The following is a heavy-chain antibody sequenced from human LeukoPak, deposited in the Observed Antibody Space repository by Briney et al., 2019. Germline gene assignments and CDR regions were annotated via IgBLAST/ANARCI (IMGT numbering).Heavy chain of an antibody. D-gene: IGHD6-13*01. J-gene: IGHJ3*02. Sequence: GGSLRLSCAASGFTFSSHGMHWVRQAPGKGLEWVAVIWYDGSNKYYADSVKGRFTISRDNSKNTLYLQMNSLRAEDTAVYYCARGAGPDAFVIWGQGTMVTVSS. V-gene: IGHV3-33*01. CDR2: IWYDGSNK. CDR3: ARGAGPDAFVI. CDR1: GFTFSSHG.